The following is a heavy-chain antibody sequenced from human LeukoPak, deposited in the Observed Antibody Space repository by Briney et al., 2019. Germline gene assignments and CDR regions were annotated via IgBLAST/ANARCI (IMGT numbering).Heavy chain of an antibody. V-gene: IGHV4-30-4*01. D-gene: IGHD2-2*01. CDR3: ARAQGYCSSTSCFNWFDP. CDR2: IYYSGST. J-gene: IGHJ5*02. CDR1: GGSISSGDYY. Sequence: SETVSLTCTVPGGSISSGDYYWSWIRQPPGKGLEWIGYIYYSGSTYYNPSLKSRVTISVDTSKNQFSLKLSSVTAADTAVYYCARAQGYCSSTSCFNWFDPWGQGTLVTVSS.